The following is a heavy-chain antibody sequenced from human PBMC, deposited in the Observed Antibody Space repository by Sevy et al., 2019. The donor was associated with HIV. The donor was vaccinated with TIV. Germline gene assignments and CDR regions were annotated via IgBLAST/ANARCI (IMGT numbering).Heavy chain of an antibody. V-gene: IGHV3-7*01. J-gene: IGHJ6*02. CDR1: GISISSHW. CDR3: ARAMGV. CDR2: INQDGSEI. Sequence: GSLRLSCVGSGISISSHWMNWVRQSPGKGLEWVAKINQDGSEIYYVDSVKGRFTISRENAKNSGYLQMHSLRVEDSGVYYCARAMGVWGQGTTVTVSS.